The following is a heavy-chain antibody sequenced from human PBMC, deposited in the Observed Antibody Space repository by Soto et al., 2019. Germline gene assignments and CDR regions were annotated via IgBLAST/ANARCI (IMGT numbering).Heavy chain of an antibody. CDR3: ARDNPRSSGWDV. CDR2: ISSSSSTI. Sequence: EVQLVESGGGLVQPGGSLRLSCAASGFTLSSFSMNWARQAPGKGLEWVSYISSSSSTIYYADSVKGRFTISRDNAKNTLYLQINRLRDEDTAVDYCARDNPRSSGWDVWGQGTTVIVSS. CDR1: GFTLSSFS. J-gene: IGHJ6*02. V-gene: IGHV3-48*02.